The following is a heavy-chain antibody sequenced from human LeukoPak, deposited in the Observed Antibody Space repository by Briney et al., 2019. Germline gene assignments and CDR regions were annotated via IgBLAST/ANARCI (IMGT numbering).Heavy chain of an antibody. J-gene: IGHJ6*02. Sequence: GGSLRLSCAASGFTFSSYSMNWVRQAPGKGLEWVSYISSSSSTIYYADSVKGRFTISRDNAKNSLYLQMNSLRAEDTAVYYCARDLGMEDYYGMDVWGQGTTVTVSS. CDR1: GFTFSSYS. D-gene: IGHD3-3*01. CDR2: ISSSSSTI. CDR3: ARDLGMEDYYGMDV. V-gene: IGHV3-48*04.